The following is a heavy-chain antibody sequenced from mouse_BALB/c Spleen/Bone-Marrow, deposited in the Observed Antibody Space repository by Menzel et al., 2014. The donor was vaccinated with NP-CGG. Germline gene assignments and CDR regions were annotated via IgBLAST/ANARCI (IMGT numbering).Heavy chain of an antibody. D-gene: IGHD3-2*02. CDR1: GYTFTTYW. CDR2: IYPGDGDT. Sequence: VQLQESGAELARPGASVKLSCKALGYTFTTYWWQGENQRPGQGLEWIGAIYPGDGDTRYTQKFKGKATLTADKSSSTAYMQLSSLASEDSAVYYCARSGAMDYWGQGTSVTVSS. V-gene: IGHV1-87*01. CDR3: ARSGAMDY. J-gene: IGHJ4*01.